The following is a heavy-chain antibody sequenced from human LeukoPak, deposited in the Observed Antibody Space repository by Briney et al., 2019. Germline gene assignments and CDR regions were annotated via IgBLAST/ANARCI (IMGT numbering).Heavy chain of an antibody. J-gene: IGHJ4*02. CDR2: IYHSGST. CDR1: GGSISSGGYS. D-gene: IGHD3-22*01. V-gene: IGHV4-30-2*01. Sequence: PSQTLSLTCAVSGGSISSGGYSWSWIRQPPGKGLEWIGYIYHSGSTYYNPSLKSRVTISVDRSKNQFSLKLSSVTAADTAVYYCARSDYYDSSGYSDWGQGTLVTVSS. CDR3: ARSDYYDSSGYSD.